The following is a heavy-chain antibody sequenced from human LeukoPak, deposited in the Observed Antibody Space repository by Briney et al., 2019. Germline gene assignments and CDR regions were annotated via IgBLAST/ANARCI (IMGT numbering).Heavy chain of an antibody. CDR1: GGSISSGSYY. J-gene: IGHJ4*02. CDR2: IYTSGST. V-gene: IGHV4-61*02. CDR3: AVHGGNY. Sequence: PSETLSLTCTVSGGSISSGSYYWSWIRQPAGKGLEWIGRIYTSGSTNYNPSLKSRVTISVDTSKNQFSLKLSSVTAADTAVYYCAVHGGNYWGQGTLVTVSS. D-gene: IGHD3-16*01.